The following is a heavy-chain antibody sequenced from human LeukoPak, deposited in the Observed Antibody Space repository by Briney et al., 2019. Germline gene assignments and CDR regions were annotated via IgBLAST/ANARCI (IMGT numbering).Heavy chain of an antibody. CDR2: IIPIFGTA. D-gene: IGHD3-10*01. Sequence: SVKDSFKASGGTFSSYAISWVRQAPGQGLEWMGGIIPIFGTANYAQKFQGRVTITTDESTSTAYMELSSLRSEDTAVYYCARSTDYYDYFDYWGQGTLVTVSS. V-gene: IGHV1-69*05. J-gene: IGHJ4*02. CDR3: ARSTDYYDYFDY. CDR1: GGTFSSYA.